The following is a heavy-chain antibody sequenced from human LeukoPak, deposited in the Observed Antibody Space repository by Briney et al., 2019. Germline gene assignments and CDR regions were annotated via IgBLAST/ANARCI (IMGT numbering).Heavy chain of an antibody. CDR2: IYYSGST. Sequence: SETPSLTCTVSGGSISSSSYYWGWIRQPPGKGLEWIGSIYYSGSTYYNPSLKSRVTISVDTSKNQFSLKLSSVTAADTAVYYCARQNWAFDYWGQGTLVTVSS. CDR1: GGSISSSSYY. V-gene: IGHV4-39*01. D-gene: IGHD7-27*01. J-gene: IGHJ4*02. CDR3: ARQNWAFDY.